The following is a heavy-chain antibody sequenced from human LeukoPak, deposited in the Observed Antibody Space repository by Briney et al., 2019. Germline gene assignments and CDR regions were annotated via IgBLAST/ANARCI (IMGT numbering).Heavy chain of an antibody. Sequence: GGSLRLSCAASGFTFSSYAMSWVRQAPGKGLEWVSSISSSSSYIYYADSVKGRFTISRDNAKNSLYLQMNSLRAEDTAVYYCARGRKGGSALWGQGTLVTVSS. V-gene: IGHV3-21*01. CDR1: GFTFSSYA. CDR2: ISSSSSYI. D-gene: IGHD3-10*01. CDR3: ARGRKGGSAL. J-gene: IGHJ4*02.